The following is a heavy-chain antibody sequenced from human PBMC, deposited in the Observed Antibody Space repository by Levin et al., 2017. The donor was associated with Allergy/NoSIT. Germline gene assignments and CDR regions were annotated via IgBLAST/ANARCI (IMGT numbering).Heavy chain of an antibody. Sequence: GGSLRLSCAASGFTFSSYGMHWVRQAPGKGLEWVAVIWYDGSNKYYADSVKGRFTISRDNSKNTLYLQMNSLRAEDTAVYYCARDRRRVGWFGESSLDPWGQGTLVTVSS. CDR2: IWYDGSNK. V-gene: IGHV3-33*01. CDR3: ARDRRRVGWFGESSLDP. J-gene: IGHJ5*02. D-gene: IGHD3-10*01. CDR1: GFTFSSYG.